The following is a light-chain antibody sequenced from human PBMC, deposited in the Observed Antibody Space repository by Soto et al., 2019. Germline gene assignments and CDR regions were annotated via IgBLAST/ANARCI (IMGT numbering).Light chain of an antibody. CDR1: QNVRSY. CDR2: GAS. J-gene: IGKJ1*01. CDR3: QQYDKWPT. Sequence: IVMTQSPATLSVSPGERATLSCRASQNVRSYLAWYQQKLGQAPRLLISGASTRAAGIPARFSGSGSGTQFTLTISSLQSEDFAVYYCQQYDKWPTFGQGTKVDI. V-gene: IGKV3-15*01.